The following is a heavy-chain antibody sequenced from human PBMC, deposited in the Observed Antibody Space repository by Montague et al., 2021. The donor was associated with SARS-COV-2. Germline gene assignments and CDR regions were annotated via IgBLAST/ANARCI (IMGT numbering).Heavy chain of an antibody. J-gene: IGHJ4*02. Sequence: PALVKPTQTLTLTCTFSGFSLSTSGMCVSWIRQPPRKALEWLARSDWGDDKYYSTSLKTRLTISKDTSKNQVVLTMTNMDPVDTATYYCARTYGSGTGFDHWGQGTLVTVSS. CDR1: GFSLSTSGMC. CDR3: ARTYGSGTGFDH. D-gene: IGHD3-10*01. CDR2: SDWGDDK. V-gene: IGHV2-70*11.